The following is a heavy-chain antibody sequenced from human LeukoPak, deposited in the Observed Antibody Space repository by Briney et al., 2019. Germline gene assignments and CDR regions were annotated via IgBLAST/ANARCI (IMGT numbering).Heavy chain of an antibody. D-gene: IGHD1-26*01. V-gene: IGHV3-7*03. CDR3: ARNNYYARDY. J-gene: IGHJ4*02. Sequence: PGGSLRLSCAASGFTFSSFWMSRVRQAPGKELEWVANVVQDGSDKYYVDSVKGRFTISRDNAKNSLYLQMNSLRAEDTAVYYCARNNYYARDYWGQGTLVIVSS. CDR2: VVQDGSDK. CDR1: GFTFSSFW.